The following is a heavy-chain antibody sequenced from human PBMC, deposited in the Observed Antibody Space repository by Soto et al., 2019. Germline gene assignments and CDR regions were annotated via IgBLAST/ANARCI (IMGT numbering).Heavy chain of an antibody. CDR1: GFTFSSYG. D-gene: IGHD6-13*01. J-gene: IGHJ5*02. V-gene: IGHV3-30*18. CDR2: ISYDGSNK. Sequence: GGSLRLSCAASGFTFSSYGMHWVRQAPGKGLEWVAVISYDGSNKYYADSVKGRFTISRDNSKNTLYLQMNSLRAEDTAVYYCAKDLGPQLVLFLLDPWGQGTLVTVSS. CDR3: AKDLGPQLVLFLLDP.